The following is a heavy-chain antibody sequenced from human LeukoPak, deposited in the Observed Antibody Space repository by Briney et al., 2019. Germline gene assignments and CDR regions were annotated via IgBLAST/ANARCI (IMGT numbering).Heavy chain of an antibody. J-gene: IGHJ4*02. D-gene: IGHD6-6*01. CDR1: GYTFTGAY. V-gene: IGHV1-69*13. Sequence: ASGNCFCKASGYTFTGAYMHWLRQVHVPWLEWMGGIIPIFGTANYAQKFQGRVTITADESTSTAYMELSSLRSEDTAVYYCARGVPEGYWGQGTLVTVSS. CDR2: IIPIFGTA. CDR3: ARGVPEGY.